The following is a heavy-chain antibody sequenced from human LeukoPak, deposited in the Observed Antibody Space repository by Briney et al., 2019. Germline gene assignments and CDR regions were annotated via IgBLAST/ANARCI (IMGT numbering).Heavy chain of an antibody. J-gene: IGHJ4*02. V-gene: IGHV1-2*02. CDR1: GYTFTGYY. Sequence: ASVKVSRVASGYTFTGYYMHWVRQAPGQGLEWMGWINPNSGGAKYAQKFQGRVTMTRDTSISTAYMELTRLRSDDTAVYYCAREEATAGVFDYWGQGTLVSVSS. CDR2: INPNSGGA. D-gene: IGHD6-13*01. CDR3: AREEATAGVFDY.